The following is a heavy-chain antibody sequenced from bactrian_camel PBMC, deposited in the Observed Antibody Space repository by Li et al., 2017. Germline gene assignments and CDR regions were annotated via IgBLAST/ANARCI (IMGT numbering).Heavy chain of an antibody. CDR2: IDGGGST. D-gene: IGHD6*01. Sequence: HVQLVESGGGSVQAGGSLRLSCADSGYANSYSTYCLGWFRQAPGKEREGVAGIDGGGSTSYSNSVQGRFTVSKDNAKNILYLQLDSLTPEDTAMYYCAAFPRSTRYVRCGSLKRMGYNYWGQGTQVTVS. CDR3: AAFPRSTRYVRCGSLKRMGYNY. J-gene: IGHJ4*01. V-gene: IGHV3S26*01. CDR1: GYANSYSTYC.